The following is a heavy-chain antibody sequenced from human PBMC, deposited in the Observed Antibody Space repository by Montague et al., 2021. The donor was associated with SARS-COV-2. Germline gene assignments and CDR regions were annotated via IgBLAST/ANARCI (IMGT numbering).Heavy chain of an antibody. J-gene: IGHJ6*02. CDR2: IYNSGPT. V-gene: IGHV4-61*09. D-gene: IGHD3-16*01. CDR1: GASIDTGNHY. CDR3: GRDSVSYGLDV. Sequence: TLSLTCRVSGASIDTGNHYRTWIRQSAGQGLEWIGNIYNSGPTNYNPSLKSRVTISLDRAKNHFSLLLSSVTAADTATYYCGRDSVSYGLDVWGQGTTVTVPS.